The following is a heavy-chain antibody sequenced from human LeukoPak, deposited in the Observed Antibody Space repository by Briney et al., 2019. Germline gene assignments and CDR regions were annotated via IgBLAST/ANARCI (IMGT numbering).Heavy chain of an antibody. D-gene: IGHD3-3*01. CDR2: ISAYNGNT. Sequence: ASVKVSCKASGYTFTSYGISWVRQAPGLGLEWMGWISAYNGNTNYAQKLQGRVTMTTDTSTSTAYMELRSLRSDDTAVYYCARENGLEWLLSPMDYWGQGTLVTVSS. CDR1: GYTFTSYG. J-gene: IGHJ4*02. CDR3: ARENGLEWLLSPMDY. V-gene: IGHV1-18*01.